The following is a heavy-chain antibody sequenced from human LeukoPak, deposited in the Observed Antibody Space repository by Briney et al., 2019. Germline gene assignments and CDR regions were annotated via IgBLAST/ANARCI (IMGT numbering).Heavy chain of an antibody. D-gene: IGHD6-13*01. CDR3: ARDPGAQIYAGTLANDH. CDR1: GYTFTGYY. J-gene: IGHJ4*02. CDR2: INPNIGDT. V-gene: IGHV1-2*02. Sequence: ASVKVSCKASGYTFTGYYMHWMRQAPGQRLEWMGSINPNIGDTNYAQKFRGRVTMTRDTPISTAYMELSRLRSDDTAVYYCARDPGAQIYAGTLANDHWGQGTLVTVSS.